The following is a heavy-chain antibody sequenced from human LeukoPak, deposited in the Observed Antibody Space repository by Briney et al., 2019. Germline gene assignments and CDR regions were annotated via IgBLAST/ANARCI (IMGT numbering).Heavy chain of an antibody. J-gene: IGHJ4*02. CDR2: IHSDGGTT. CDR1: GFTFSDYW. D-gene: IGHD1-26*01. V-gene: IGHV3-74*01. Sequence: GGSLRLSCAASGFTFSDYWMHWVSQAPGKGLVWVSLIHSDGGTTNYADSVKGRFTISRDNAKNTVYLQMNSLRVEDTAVYYCARDIYSIAEWGQGTLVTVSS. CDR3: ARDIYSIAE.